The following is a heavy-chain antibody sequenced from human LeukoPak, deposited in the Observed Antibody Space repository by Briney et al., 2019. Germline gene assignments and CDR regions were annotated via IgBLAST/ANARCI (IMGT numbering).Heavy chain of an antibody. CDR2: IYYRGST. J-gene: IGHJ6*03. D-gene: IGHD2-15*01. CDR3: ARGYCSGGSCYSYYYYNYMDV. CDR1: GGSISSSSYY. Sequence: PSETLSLTCTVSGGSISSSSYYWGWIRQPPGKGLEWIGSIYYRGSTYYNPSLKSRVTISVDTSKNQFSLKLSSVTAADTAVYYCARGYCSGGSCYSYYYYNYMDVWGKGTTVTVSS. V-gene: IGHV4-39*07.